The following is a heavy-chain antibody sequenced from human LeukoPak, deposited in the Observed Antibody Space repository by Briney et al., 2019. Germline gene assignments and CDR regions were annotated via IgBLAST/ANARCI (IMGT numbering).Heavy chain of an antibody. V-gene: IGHV1-2*02. CDR2: INPNSGGT. CDR1: GYTLTGYY. J-gene: IGHJ5*02. D-gene: IGHD2-2*01. CDR3: AISARYQLLGLDP. Sequence: GASVKVSCKASGYTLTGYYMHWVRQAPGQGLEWMGWINPNSGGTNYAQKFQGRVTMTRDTSISTAYMELSRLRSDDTAVYYCAISARYQLLGLDPWGQGTLVTVSS.